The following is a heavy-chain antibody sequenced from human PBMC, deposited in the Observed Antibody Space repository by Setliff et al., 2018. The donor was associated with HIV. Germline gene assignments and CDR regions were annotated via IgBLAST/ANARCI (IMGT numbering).Heavy chain of an antibody. D-gene: IGHD5-12*01. CDR2: IRSDETNK. Sequence: PGGSLRLSCEASGFIFSTYGMHWVRQAPGKGLGWVAFIRSDETNKYYSDSVKGRFTISRDTSKNTLFLQINSLRPEDTAVYYCARISVASRYNSDMDVWGKGTTVTVSS. V-gene: IGHV3-30*02. CDR3: ARISVASRYNSDMDV. CDR1: GFIFSTYG. J-gene: IGHJ6*03.